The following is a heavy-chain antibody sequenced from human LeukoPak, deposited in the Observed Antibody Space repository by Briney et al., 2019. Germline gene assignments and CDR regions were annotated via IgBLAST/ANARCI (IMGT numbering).Heavy chain of an antibody. D-gene: IGHD3-22*01. Sequence: SETLSLTCTVSGGSISSSSYYWGWIRQPPGKGLEWIGSIYYSGSTYYNPSLKSRVTISVDTSKNQFSLKLSSVPAADTAVYYCARSFGDRSGYFPQPLSFDPWGQGTLVAVSS. CDR3: ARSFGDRSGYFPQPLSFDP. CDR1: GGSISSSSYY. CDR2: IYYSGST. J-gene: IGHJ5*02. V-gene: IGHV4-39*01.